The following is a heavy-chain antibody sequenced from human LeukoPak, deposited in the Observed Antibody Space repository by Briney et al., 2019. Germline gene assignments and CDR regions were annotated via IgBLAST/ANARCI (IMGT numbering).Heavy chain of an antibody. CDR3: AKISYSVFWSGTTPPPYYFDY. CDR1: GFTFSSYA. J-gene: IGHJ4*02. Sequence: GGSLRLSCAASGFTFSSYAMSWVRQAPGKGLEWVSAISGSGGSTYYADSVKGQFTISRDNSKNTLYLQMNSLRAEDTAVYYCAKISYSVFWSGTTPPPYYFDYWGQGTLVTVSS. D-gene: IGHD3-3*01. V-gene: IGHV3-23*01. CDR2: ISGSGGST.